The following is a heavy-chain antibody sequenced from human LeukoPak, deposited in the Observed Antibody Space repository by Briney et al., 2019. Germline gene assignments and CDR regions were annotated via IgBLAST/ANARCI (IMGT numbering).Heavy chain of an antibody. J-gene: IGHJ5*02. V-gene: IGHV1-18*01. D-gene: IGHD3-10*01. CDR3: ARGSELLWFGELLGNNWFDP. Sequence: ASVKVSCKASGYTFTSYGISWVRQAPGQGLEWMGWISAYNGSTNYAQKLQGRVTMTTDTSTSTAYMELRSLRSDDTAVYYCARGSELLWFGELLGNNWFDPWGQGTLVTVSS. CDR1: GYTFTSYG. CDR2: ISAYNGST.